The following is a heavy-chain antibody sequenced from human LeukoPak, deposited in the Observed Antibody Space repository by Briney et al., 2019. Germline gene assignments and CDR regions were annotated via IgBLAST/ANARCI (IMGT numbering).Heavy chain of an antibody. CDR2: INQSGST. CDR3: ARGRRVQGVMKKNWFAP. D-gene: IGHD3-10*01. V-gene: IGHV4-34*01. Sequence: PSETLSLTCAAYGLSFSGYDWNWIRQAPGKGLEWMGEINQSGSTNYNPSLKSRVMISVDTSKNQFSLKVSSVTAADTAVYSCARGRRVQGVMKKNWFAPWGQGTLVTVSS. CDR1: GLSFSGYD. J-gene: IGHJ5*02.